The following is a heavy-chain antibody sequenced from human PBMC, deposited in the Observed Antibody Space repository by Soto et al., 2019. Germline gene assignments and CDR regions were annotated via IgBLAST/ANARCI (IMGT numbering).Heavy chain of an antibody. CDR2: IYPGDSDT. J-gene: IGHJ6*03. CDR3: ARQGSGYDFYYYYYMDV. D-gene: IGHD5-12*01. Sequence: GESLKISCKGSGYSFTSYWIGWVRQMPVKGLEWMGIIYPGDSDTRYSPSFQGQVTTSADKSISTAYLQWSSLKASDTAMYYCARQGSGYDFYYYYYMDVWGKGTTVTVSS. CDR1: GYSFTSYW. V-gene: IGHV5-51*01.